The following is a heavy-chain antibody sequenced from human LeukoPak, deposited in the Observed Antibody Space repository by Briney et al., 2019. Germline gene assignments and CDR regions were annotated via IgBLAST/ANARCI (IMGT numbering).Heavy chain of an antibody. Sequence: VSVKVSCKASGYTFTSYDINWVRQAPGQGLEWMGWMNRNSGNTGYAQKFQGRVTLTRNTSISTAYMELSSLRSEDTAVYYCARVSAGWLQSLGYWGQGTLVTVSS. J-gene: IGHJ4*02. CDR1: GYTFTSYD. CDR3: ARVSAGWLQSLGY. V-gene: IGHV1-8*01. D-gene: IGHD5-24*01. CDR2: MNRNSGNT.